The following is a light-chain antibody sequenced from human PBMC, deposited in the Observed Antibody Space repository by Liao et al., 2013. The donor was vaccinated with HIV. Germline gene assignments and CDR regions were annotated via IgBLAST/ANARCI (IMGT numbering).Light chain of an antibody. J-gene: IGLJ3*02. CDR1: NIGSKS. Sequence: SDVLTQPPSVSVAPGKTARITCGGNNIGSKSVHWYQQKPGQAPVLVIYYDSDRPSGIPERFSGSNSGNTATLTISGTQAMDEADYYCQAWDSSTVWVFGGGTKLTVL. V-gene: IGLV3-21*01. CDR2: YDS. CDR3: QAWDSSTVWV.